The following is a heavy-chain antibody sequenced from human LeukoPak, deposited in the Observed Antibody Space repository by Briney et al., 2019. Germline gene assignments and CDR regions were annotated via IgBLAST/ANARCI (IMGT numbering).Heavy chain of an antibody. V-gene: IGHV4-34*01. CDR1: GGSFSGYY. J-gene: IGHJ5*02. D-gene: IGHD2-2*02. Sequence: SETLSLTCAVYGGSFSGYYWSWIRQPPGKGLEWIGEINHSGSTNYNPSLKSRVTISVDTSKNQFSLKLSSVTAADTAVYYCARKGLVVPAAISWFDPWGQGTLVTVSS. CDR2: INHSGST. CDR3: ARKGLVVPAAISWFDP.